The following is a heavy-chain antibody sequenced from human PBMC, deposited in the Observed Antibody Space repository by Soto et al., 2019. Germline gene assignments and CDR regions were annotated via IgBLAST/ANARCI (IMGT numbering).Heavy chain of an antibody. V-gene: IGHV4-59*01. Sequence: QVQLQESGPGLVKPSETLSLTCTVSGGSISSYYWSWIRQPPGKGLEWIGYIYYSGSTNYNPSLKSRVTISVATATNQFSLTLSSVTAADTAVYYCAREVGQYCISTSCYAGWFDPWGQGTLVTVSS. D-gene: IGHD2-2*01. CDR3: AREVGQYCISTSCYAGWFDP. CDR2: IYYSGST. J-gene: IGHJ5*02. CDR1: GGSISSYY.